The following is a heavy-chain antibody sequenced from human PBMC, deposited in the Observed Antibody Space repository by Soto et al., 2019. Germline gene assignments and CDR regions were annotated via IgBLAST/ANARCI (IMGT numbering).Heavy chain of an antibody. Sequence: SVKVSCKACGGTFSSYAISWVRQAPGQGLEWMGGIIPIFGTANYAQKFQGRVTITADKSTSTAYMELSSLRSEDTAVYYCASGRSYYYYSYGMHVWGQGTTVTVSS. CDR2: IIPIFGTA. CDR1: GGTFSSYA. J-gene: IGHJ6*02. CDR3: ASGRSYYYYSYGMHV. V-gene: IGHV1-69*06.